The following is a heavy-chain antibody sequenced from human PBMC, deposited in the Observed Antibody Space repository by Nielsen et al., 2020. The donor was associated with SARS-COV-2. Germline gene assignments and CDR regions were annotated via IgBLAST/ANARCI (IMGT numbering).Heavy chain of an antibody. CDR1: GFTFGDYA. D-gene: IGHD6-19*01. J-gene: IGHJ4*02. CDR2: IRSKAYGGTT. Sequence: GESLKISCPASGFTFGDYAMNWVRQAPGKGLEWVSFIRSKAYGGTTEYAASVKGRFTISRDDSKSIAYLQMNSLKTEDTAVYYCTRVRDMGQWLVTGPVDYWGQGTLVTVSS. CDR3: TRVRDMGQWLVTGPVDY. V-gene: IGHV3-49*04.